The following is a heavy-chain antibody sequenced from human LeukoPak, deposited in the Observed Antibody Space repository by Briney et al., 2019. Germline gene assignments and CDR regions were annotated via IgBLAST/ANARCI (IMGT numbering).Heavy chain of an antibody. Sequence: PSETLSLTCTVSGGSISSSSYYWGWIRQPPGKGLESIGSIYYSGSTNYNPSLKSRVTMSVDTSKNQFSLKLSSVTAADTAVYYCASDTLRGLGAFDIWGQGTMDTVSS. CDR3: ASDTLRGLGAFDI. CDR1: GGSISSSSYY. D-gene: IGHD5/OR15-5a*01. V-gene: IGHV4-39*07. CDR2: IYYSGST. J-gene: IGHJ3*02.